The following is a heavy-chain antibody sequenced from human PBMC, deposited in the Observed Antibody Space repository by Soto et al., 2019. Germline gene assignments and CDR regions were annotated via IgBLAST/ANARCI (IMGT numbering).Heavy chain of an antibody. CDR1: GLTFDDFA. CDR2: ISWNSRDI. D-gene: IGHD3-22*01. CDR3: ARATYFSDSAGYYLTYFDY. Sequence: EVQLVESGGGLVQPGRSLRLSCAASGLTFDDFAMHWVRQGPGKGLEWVSGISWNSRDIDYADSVKGRFTISRDNANSVLYLQMNSLRVEDSALYFCARATYFSDSAGYYLTYFDYWGQGTLVTVSS. J-gene: IGHJ4*02. V-gene: IGHV3-9*01.